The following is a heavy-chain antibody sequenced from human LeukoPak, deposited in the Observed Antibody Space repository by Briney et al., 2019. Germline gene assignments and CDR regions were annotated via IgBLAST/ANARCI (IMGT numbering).Heavy chain of an antibody. Sequence: PSETLSLTCTVSGYSISSGYYWGWIRQPPGKGLEWIGSIYHSGSTYYNPSLKSRVTISVDTSKNQFSLKLSSVTAADTAVYYCARDPEPAGSPNYWGQGTLVTVSS. J-gene: IGHJ4*02. CDR2: IYHSGST. CDR3: ARDPEPAGSPNY. V-gene: IGHV4-38-2*02. CDR1: GYSISSGYY. D-gene: IGHD1-1*01.